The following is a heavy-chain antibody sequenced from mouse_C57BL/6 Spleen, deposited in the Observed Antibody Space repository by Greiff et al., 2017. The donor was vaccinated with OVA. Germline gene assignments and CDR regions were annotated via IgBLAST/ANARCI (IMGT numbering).Heavy chain of an antibody. J-gene: IGHJ3*01. CDR3: AKNGDGSSYSAWFAY. Sequence: VKLQESGPGLVQPSQSLSITCTVSGFSLTSYGVHWVRQPPGKGLEWLGVIWSGGSTDYNAAFISRLSISKDNSKSQVFFKMNSLQADDTAIYYGAKNGDGSSYSAWFAYWGQGTLVTVSA. CDR1: GFSLTSYG. D-gene: IGHD1-1*01. CDR2: IWSGGST. V-gene: IGHV2-4*01.